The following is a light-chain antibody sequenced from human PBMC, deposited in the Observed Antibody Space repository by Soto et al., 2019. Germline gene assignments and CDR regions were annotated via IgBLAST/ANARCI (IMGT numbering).Light chain of an antibody. Sequence: QSVLTQPASVSGSPGQSITISCTGTSNDVGGYNYVSWYQQHPGKAPKLMIYDVSNRPSGVSNRFSGSKSGNTASLTISGLQAEDEADYYCTSYTSSSTQVFGGGTQLTVL. J-gene: IGLJ2*01. CDR2: DVS. V-gene: IGLV2-14*01. CDR1: SNDVGGYNY. CDR3: TSYTSSSTQV.